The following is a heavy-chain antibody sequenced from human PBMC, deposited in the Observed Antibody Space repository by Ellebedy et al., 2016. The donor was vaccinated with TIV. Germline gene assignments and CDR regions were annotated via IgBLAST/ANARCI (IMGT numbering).Heavy chain of an antibody. Sequence: GESLKISXAASGFTFSSYWMSWVRQAPGKGLEWVANIKQDGSEKYYADSVKGRFTISRDNAKNTLYLQMNSLRAEDTAVYYCARGDSTSWYANYYYYGMDVWGQGTTVTVSS. CDR3: ARGDSTSWYANYYYYGMDV. D-gene: IGHD6-13*01. J-gene: IGHJ6*02. V-gene: IGHV3-7*01. CDR2: IKQDGSEK. CDR1: GFTFSSYW.